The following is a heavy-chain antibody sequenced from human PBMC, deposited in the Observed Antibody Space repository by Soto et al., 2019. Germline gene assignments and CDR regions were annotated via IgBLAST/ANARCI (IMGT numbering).Heavy chain of an antibody. J-gene: IGHJ4*02. CDR2: INAGNGNT. CDR3: ARSGYSYGSIDY. V-gene: IGHV1-3*01. Sequence: ASVKVSCKASGYTFTSYAMHWVRQAPGQRLEWMGWINAGNGNTKYPQKFQGRVTITRDTSASTAYMELSSLRSEDTAVYYCARSGYSYGSIDYWGQGTLVTVS. CDR1: GYTFTSYA. D-gene: IGHD5-18*01.